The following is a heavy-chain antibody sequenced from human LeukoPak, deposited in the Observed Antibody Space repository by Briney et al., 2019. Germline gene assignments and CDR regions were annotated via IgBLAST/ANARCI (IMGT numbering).Heavy chain of an antibody. D-gene: IGHD6-13*01. CDR1: GGSISSYY. CDR3: AREFIAAGDAFDI. CDR2: IYDSGST. J-gene: IGHJ3*02. Sequence: SETLSLTCTVSGGSISSYYWSWIRQPPGKGLEWIGYIYDSGSTNYNPSLKSRVTISVDTSKNQFSLNLSSVTATDTAVYYCAREFIAAGDAFDIWGQGTMVTVSS. V-gene: IGHV4-59*12.